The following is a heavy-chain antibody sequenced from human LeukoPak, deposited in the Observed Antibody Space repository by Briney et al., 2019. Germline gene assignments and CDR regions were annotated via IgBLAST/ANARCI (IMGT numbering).Heavy chain of an antibody. J-gene: IGHJ4*02. D-gene: IGHD6-19*01. CDR3: AKDHSSGWYFDY. Sequence: GGSLGLSCAASGFTFSSYGMHWVRQAPGKGLEWVAVISYDGSNKYYADSVKGRFTISRDNSKNTLYLQMNSLRAEDTAVYYCAKDHSSGWYFDYWGQGTLVTVSS. CDR1: GFTFSSYG. CDR2: ISYDGSNK. V-gene: IGHV3-30*18.